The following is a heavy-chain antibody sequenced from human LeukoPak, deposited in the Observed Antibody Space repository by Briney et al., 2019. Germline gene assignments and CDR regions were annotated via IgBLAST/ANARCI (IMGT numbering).Heavy chain of an antibody. D-gene: IGHD3-22*01. CDR3: ARRGYDCSGYYYAY. Sequence: SETLSLTCTVSGGSISSSSYYWGWIRQPPGKGLEWIGSIYYSGSTYYNPSLKSRVTISVDTSKNQFSLKLSSVTAADTAVYYCARRGYDCSGYYYAYWGQGTLVTVSS. CDR1: GGSISSSSYY. J-gene: IGHJ4*02. V-gene: IGHV4-39*01. CDR2: IYYSGST.